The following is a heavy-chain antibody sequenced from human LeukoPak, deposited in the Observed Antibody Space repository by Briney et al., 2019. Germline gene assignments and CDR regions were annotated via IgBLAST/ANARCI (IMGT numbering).Heavy chain of an antibody. V-gene: IGHV3-33*06. CDR2: IWYDGSNE. Sequence: GGSLRLSCAASGFTFSSYGMHWVRQAPGKGLEWVAVIWYDGSNEYYADSVKGRFTISRDNSKNTLYLQMNSLRAEDTAVYYCAKERLGYCSGGSCYVFDYWGQGTLVTVSS. CDR3: AKERLGYCSGGSCYVFDY. D-gene: IGHD2-15*01. CDR1: GFTFSSYG. J-gene: IGHJ4*02.